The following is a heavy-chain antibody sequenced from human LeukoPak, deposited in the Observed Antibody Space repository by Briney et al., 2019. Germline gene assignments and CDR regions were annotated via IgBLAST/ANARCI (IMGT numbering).Heavy chain of an antibody. CDR1: GFTFSYYS. CDR2: ISRSSSAI. J-gene: IGHJ4*02. D-gene: IGHD3-3*01. Sequence: GGSLRLSCAASGFTFSYYSMNWVRQAPGKGLEWVSYISRSSSAIYYADSVKGRFTISRDNAKNSLFMQMNSLRDEDTAVYYCARDPYSYDTSGPKPFDYWGQGTLVTVSS. V-gene: IGHV3-48*02. CDR3: ARDPYSYDTSGPKPFDY.